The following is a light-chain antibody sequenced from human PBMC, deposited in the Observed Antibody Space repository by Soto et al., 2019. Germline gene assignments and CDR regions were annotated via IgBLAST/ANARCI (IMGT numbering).Light chain of an antibody. CDR1: QGIGDT. CDR2: DTS. V-gene: IGKV3-20*01. CDR3: QQCGSSPWT. J-gene: IGKJ1*01. Sequence: EVVMTQSPATLSVSPGEGATLSCRASQGIGDTLAWYQHKPGQTPRLLIYDTSTRATGVPARFSGSGSGTDFTLTISRLEPEDFAVYYCQQCGSSPWTFGQGTKVDIK.